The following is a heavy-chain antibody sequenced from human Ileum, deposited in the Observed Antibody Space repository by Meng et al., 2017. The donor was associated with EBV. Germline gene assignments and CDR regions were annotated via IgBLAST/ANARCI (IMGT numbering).Heavy chain of an antibody. J-gene: IGHJ4*02. CDR1: GDSSSNEHW. D-gene: IGHD2-8*01. Sequence: QVQLQEPGPGLVGPSGNLSLTCGVSGDSSSNEHWWSWVRKAPGKGLEWIGEIHHTRGPNYNPSLKSRVIISVDKSNNHFSLRLSAVTAADTAVYYCASNGAFSLDHWGQGTLVTVSS. CDR3: ASNGAFSLDH. V-gene: IGHV4-4*02. CDR2: IHHTRGP.